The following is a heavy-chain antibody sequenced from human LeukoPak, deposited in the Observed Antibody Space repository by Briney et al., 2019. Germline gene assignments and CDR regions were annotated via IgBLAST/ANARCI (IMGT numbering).Heavy chain of an antibody. D-gene: IGHD3-22*01. V-gene: IGHV4-59*08. J-gene: IGHJ4*02. CDR2: IYYSGST. CDR3: AGGGYYHYFHY. CDR1: GGSISSYY. Sequence: KPSETLSLTCTVSGGSISSYYWSWIRQPPGKGLEWIGYIYYSGSTNYNPSLKSRVTISVDTSKNQFSLKLSSVTAADTAVYYCAGGGYYHYFHYWGQGTLVTVSS.